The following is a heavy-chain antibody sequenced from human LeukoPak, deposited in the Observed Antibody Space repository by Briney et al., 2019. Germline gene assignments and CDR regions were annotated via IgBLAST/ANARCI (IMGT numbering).Heavy chain of an antibody. CDR2: IIPIFGTA. J-gene: IGHJ4*02. CDR3: ASPAQAAGRFDY. CDR1: GGTFSSYA. Sequence: ASVKVSCKASGGTFSSYAISWVRQAPGQGLEWMGGIIPIFGTANYAQKFQGRVTITADKSTSTAYMELSSLRSEDTAVYYCASPAQAAGRFDYWGQGTLVTVSS. V-gene: IGHV1-69*06. D-gene: IGHD6-19*01.